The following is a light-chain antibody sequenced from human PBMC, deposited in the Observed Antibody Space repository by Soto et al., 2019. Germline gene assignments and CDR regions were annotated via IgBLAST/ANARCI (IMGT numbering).Light chain of an antibody. Sequence: EIVLTQSPATLSLSPGERATLLCRVSQSVSNYLAWYQQKPGQAPRLLIYDASNRATGIPARFSGSESGTDFTLTISSLEPEDFAVYYCQQRSNWPRFTFGQGTKVEIK. V-gene: IGKV3-11*01. CDR1: QSVSNY. J-gene: IGKJ2*01. CDR2: DAS. CDR3: QQRSNWPRFT.